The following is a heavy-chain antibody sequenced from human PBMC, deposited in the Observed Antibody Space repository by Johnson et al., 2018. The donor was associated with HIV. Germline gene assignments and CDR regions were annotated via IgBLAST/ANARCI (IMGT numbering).Heavy chain of an antibody. Sequence: QVQLVESGGGVVQPGRSLRLSCTASGFTFSNYAMHWVRQAPGKGLEWVAVIWYDGSNNYYADSVKGRFTISRDNSKNTLYLQMNSLRAEDTAVYYCARHGTTVVTRGAFDIWGQGTMVTVSS. V-gene: IGHV3-30*14. CDR2: IWYDGSNN. D-gene: IGHD4-23*01. CDR1: GFTFSNYA. J-gene: IGHJ3*02. CDR3: ARHGTTVVTRGAFDI.